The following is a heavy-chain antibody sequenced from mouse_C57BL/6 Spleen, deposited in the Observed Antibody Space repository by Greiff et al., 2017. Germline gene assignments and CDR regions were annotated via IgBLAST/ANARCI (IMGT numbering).Heavy chain of an antibody. D-gene: IGHD2-4*01. Sequence: QVQLKQSGPGLVAPSQSLSITCTVSGFSLTSYAISWVRQPPGKGLEWLGVIWTGGGTNYNSALKSRLSISKDNSKSQVFLKMNSLQTDDTARYYCARNPPTMITTGYYYAMDYWGQGTSVTVSS. V-gene: IGHV2-9-1*01. J-gene: IGHJ4*01. CDR2: IWTGGGT. CDR1: GFSLTSYA. CDR3: ARNPPTMITTGYYYAMDY.